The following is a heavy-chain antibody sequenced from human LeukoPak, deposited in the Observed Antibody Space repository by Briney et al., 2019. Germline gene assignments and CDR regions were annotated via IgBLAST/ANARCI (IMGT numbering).Heavy chain of an antibody. V-gene: IGHV1-18*01. CDR2: ISAYNGNT. Sequence: EASVKVSCKASGYTFTSYGISWVRQAPGQGLEWMGWISAYNGNTNYAQKLQGRVTMTTDTSTSTAYMELRSLRSDDTAVYYCARNLRGGWYNYFDYWGQGTLVTVSS. J-gene: IGHJ4*02. D-gene: IGHD6-19*01. CDR1: GYTFTSYG. CDR3: ARNLRGGWYNYFDY.